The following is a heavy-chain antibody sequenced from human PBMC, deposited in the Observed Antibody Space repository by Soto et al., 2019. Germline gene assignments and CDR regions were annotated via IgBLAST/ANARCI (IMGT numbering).Heavy chain of an antibody. Sequence: SVKVSCKASGFTFTSSAVQWVRQARGQRLEWIGWIVVGSGNTNYAQKFQERVTITRDMSTSTAYMELSSLRSEDTAVYYCVADYSSIRGSAFDIWGQGTMVTVSS. CDR2: IVVGSGNT. J-gene: IGHJ3*02. V-gene: IGHV1-58*01. D-gene: IGHD1-26*01. CDR3: VADYSSIRGSAFDI. CDR1: GFTFTSSA.